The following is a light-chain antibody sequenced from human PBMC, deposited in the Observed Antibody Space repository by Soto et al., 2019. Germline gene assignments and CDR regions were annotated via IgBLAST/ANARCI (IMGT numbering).Light chain of an antibody. J-gene: IGKJ4*01. Sequence: EIVLTQSPATLSLSPGERATLSCRASQSINRHLAWYRQKPGQAPRLLIYDASNRATGIPARFSGSGSGTDFTLTISSLEPEDFGGYYCHQRSNWPPVTFGGGNKVEIK. V-gene: IGKV3-11*01. CDR2: DAS. CDR3: HQRSNWPPVT. CDR1: QSINRH.